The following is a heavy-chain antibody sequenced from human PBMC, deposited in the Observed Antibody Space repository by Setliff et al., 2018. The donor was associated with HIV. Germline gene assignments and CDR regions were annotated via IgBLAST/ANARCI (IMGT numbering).Heavy chain of an antibody. D-gene: IGHD6-13*01. Sequence: KPSETLSLTCTVFGDSINSDSFYWTWIRRPAGEGLEWIGHIHTIGSTNYNPSLKDRVTISIGTSKNQFSLNLRSATAADTAVYYCARVSSSYYFLGAFDSWGQGALVTVSS. CDR1: GDSINSDSFY. CDR2: IHTIGST. J-gene: IGHJ4*02. CDR3: ARVSSSYYFLGAFDS. V-gene: IGHV4-61*09.